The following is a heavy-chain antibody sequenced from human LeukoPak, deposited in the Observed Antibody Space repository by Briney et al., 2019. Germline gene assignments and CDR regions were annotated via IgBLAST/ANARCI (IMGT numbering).Heavy chain of an antibody. CDR3: ARVELNYGMDV. J-gene: IGHJ6*02. Sequence: ASVKVSCKASGYTFTSYFMHWVRQAPGQGLEWMGIINPSGGSASYAQKFQGRVTMTKATSTSTVYMELSSLRSEDTAVYYCARVELNYGMDVWGQGTTVTVSS. CDR2: INPSGGSA. D-gene: IGHD1-7*01. CDR1: GYTFTSYF. V-gene: IGHV1-46*01.